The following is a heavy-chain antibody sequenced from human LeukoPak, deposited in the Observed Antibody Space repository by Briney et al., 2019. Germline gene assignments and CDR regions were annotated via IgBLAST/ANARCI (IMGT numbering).Heavy chain of an antibody. CDR2: IWHDGSNK. Sequence: PGGSLRLSCAASGFTFSSYGMHWVRQAPGKGLEWVAVIWHDGSNKYYADSVKGRFTISRDNSKNTLYLQVNSLRAEDTAVYYCARNPLGSSKKYFQHWGQGTQVTVSS. CDR3: ARNPLGSSKKYFQH. V-gene: IGHV3-33*01. D-gene: IGHD3-10*01. CDR1: GFTFSSYG. J-gene: IGHJ1*01.